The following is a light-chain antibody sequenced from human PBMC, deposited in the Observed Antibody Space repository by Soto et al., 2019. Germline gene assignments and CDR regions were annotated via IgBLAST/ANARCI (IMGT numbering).Light chain of an antibody. J-gene: IGKJ1*01. CDR1: QSISIS. Sequence: DIQMTQSPSSLSASVGDRVTITCRASQSISISLNWYQQKPGKAPKLLIYAASSLQSGVPSGFSGSGSGTDFSLTISSLQPEDFATYYCQQSYSTPTFGQGTKEDIK. CDR3: QQSYSTPT. V-gene: IGKV1-39*01. CDR2: AAS.